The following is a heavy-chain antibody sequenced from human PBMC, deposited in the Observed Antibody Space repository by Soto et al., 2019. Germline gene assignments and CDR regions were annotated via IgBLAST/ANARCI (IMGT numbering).Heavy chain of an antibody. Sequence: SVKVSCKASGGTFSKNTISWVRQAPGQVLEWMGGIRPVFGRPNYAQKFQARVTITADEYTRTAYIELSRLKSDDTAVYYCARQFDYDTSGYYYAYWGQRTKVTVSS. D-gene: IGHD3-22*01. CDR3: ARQFDYDTSGYYYAY. V-gene: IGHV1-69*13. J-gene: IGHJ4*02. CDR1: GGTFSKNT. CDR2: IRPVFGRP.